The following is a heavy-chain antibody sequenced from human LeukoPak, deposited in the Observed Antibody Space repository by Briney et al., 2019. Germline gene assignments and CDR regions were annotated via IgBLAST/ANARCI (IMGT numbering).Heavy chain of an antibody. J-gene: IGHJ5*02. D-gene: IGHD3-22*01. CDR3: ARVGSGYYYGTGYNWFDP. CDR1: GFTFSSYW. CDR2: INSDGSST. V-gene: IGHV3-74*01. Sequence: PGGSLILSCAASGFTFSSYWMHWVRQAPGKGLVWVSRINSDGSSTSYADSVKGRFTISRDNAKNTLYLQMNSLRAEDTAVYYCARVGSGYYYGTGYNWFDPWGQGTLVTVSS.